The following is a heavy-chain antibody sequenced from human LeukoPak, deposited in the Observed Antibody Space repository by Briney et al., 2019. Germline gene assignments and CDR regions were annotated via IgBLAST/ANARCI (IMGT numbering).Heavy chain of an antibody. CDR1: GFTFSSFA. D-gene: IGHD2/OR15-2a*01. CDR3: VKDLRSDFMGVLSRYLSY. V-gene: IGHV3-64D*09. CDR2: ISHNGGST. J-gene: IGHJ4*02. Sequence: GGSLRLSCSASGFTFSSFAMHWVRQAPGKGLEYVAAISHNGGSTYYADSVKGRFTISRDNSKNTLYLRMSSLRAEDTAVYLCVKDLRSDFMGVLSRYLSYWGQGTLVTVSP.